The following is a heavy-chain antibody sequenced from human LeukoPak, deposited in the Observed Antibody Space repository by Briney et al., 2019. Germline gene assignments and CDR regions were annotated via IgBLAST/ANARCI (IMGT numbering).Heavy chain of an antibody. CDR1: GYTFTGYG. CDR3: ARIGRDCSSTSCPPPYYYGMDV. V-gene: IGHV1-18*01. CDR2: ISAYNGNT. D-gene: IGHD2-2*01. J-gene: IGHJ6*02. Sequence: ASVKVSCKASGYTFTGYGISWVRQAPGQGLEWMGWISAYNGNTNYAQKLQGRVTMTTDTSTSTAYMELRSLRSDDTAVYYCARIGRDCSSTSCPPPYYYGMDVWGQGTTVTVSS.